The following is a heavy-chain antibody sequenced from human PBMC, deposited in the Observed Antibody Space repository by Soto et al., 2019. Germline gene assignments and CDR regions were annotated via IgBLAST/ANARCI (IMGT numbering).Heavy chain of an antibody. V-gene: IGHV3-23*01. CDR3: AKDPVGGSSSGY. Sequence: GGPLILSWAASEFPFSSYAVILIRPAPGKGLEWVSAISGSGGSTYYADSVKGRFTISRDNSKNTLYLQMNSLRAEDTAVYYCAKDPVGGSSSGYWGQGTLVTFSS. CDR2: ISGSGGST. CDR1: EFPFSSYA. D-gene: IGHD6-6*01. J-gene: IGHJ4*02.